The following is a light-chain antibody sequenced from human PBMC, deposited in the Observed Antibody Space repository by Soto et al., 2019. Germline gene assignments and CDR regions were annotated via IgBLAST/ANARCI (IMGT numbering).Light chain of an antibody. J-gene: IGKJ1*01. Sequence: EIVLTQSPATLSLSPGERVTLSCRASQSVSTYLAWYQQKPGQAPRLLIYDASNRATGIPARFSGSGSGTDFTLTISSLEPEDFAVYYCQQRSNWPPTWTFGQGTKVAIK. V-gene: IGKV3-11*01. CDR2: DAS. CDR3: QQRSNWPPTWT. CDR1: QSVSTY.